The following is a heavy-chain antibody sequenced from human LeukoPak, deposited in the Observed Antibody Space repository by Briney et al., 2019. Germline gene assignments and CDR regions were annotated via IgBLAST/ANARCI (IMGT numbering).Heavy chain of an antibody. J-gene: IGHJ3*02. CDR1: GGSFSGYY. CDR2: INHSGST. Sequence: PSETLSLTCAVYGGSFSGYYWSWIRQPPGKGLEWIGEINHSGSTNYNPSLKSRVTISVDTSKNQFSLKLSSVTAADTAVYYCARSGSSGYYYFMALDAFDIWGQGTMVTVSS. D-gene: IGHD3-22*01. CDR3: ARSGSSGYYYFMALDAFDI. V-gene: IGHV4-34*01.